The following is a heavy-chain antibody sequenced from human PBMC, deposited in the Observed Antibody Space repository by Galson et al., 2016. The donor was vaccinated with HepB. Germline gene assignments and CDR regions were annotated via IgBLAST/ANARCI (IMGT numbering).Heavy chain of an antibody. D-gene: IGHD1-26*01. CDR1: GYTFSNYG. CDR3: AKELLLASFWFDP. V-gene: IGHV7-4-1*02. J-gene: IGHJ5*02. CDR2: INPSTGKA. Sequence: SVKVSCKASGYTFSNYGINWVRQAPGQGLEWMGWINPSTGKATYAQGFTGRFVSSLDTSVHTTYLQISSLEAEDTAVYYCAKELLLASFWFDPWGQGTLVTVSA.